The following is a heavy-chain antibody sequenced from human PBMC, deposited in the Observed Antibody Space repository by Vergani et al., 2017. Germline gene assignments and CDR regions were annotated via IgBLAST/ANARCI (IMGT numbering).Heavy chain of an antibody. V-gene: IGHV4-39*07. CDR1: GGSISSSSYY. CDR2: IYYSGST. J-gene: IGHJ4*02. Sequence: QLQLQESGPGLVKSSETLSLTCTVSGGSISSSSYYWGWIRQPPGKGLEWIGSIYYSGSTYYNPSLKSRVTISVDTSKNQFSLKLSSVTAADTAVYYCASGTYYDFWSGYYYFDYWGQGTLVTVSS. D-gene: IGHD3-3*01. CDR3: ASGTYYDFWSGYYYFDY.